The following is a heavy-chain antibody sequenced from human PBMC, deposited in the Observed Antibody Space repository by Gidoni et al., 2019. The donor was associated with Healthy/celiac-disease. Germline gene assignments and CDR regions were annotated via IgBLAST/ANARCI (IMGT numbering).Heavy chain of an antibody. CDR3: ARDSKGRDAFDI. CDR2: VYYSGST. CDR1: GGSISSYY. V-gene: IGHV4-59*01. Sequence: QVQLQESGPGLVKPSETLSLPCTVSGGSISSYYWSWIRQPPGKGLEWIGYVYYSGSTNYNPSLKSRVTISVDTSKNQFSLKLSSVTAADTAVYYCARDSKGRDAFDIWGQGTMGTVSS. J-gene: IGHJ3*02. D-gene: IGHD3-10*01.